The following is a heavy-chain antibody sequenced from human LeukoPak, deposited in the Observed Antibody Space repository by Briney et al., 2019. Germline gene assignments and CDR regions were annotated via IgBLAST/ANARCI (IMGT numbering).Heavy chain of an antibody. CDR1: GFTFSSYA. Sequence: TGGSLRFSCAASGFTFSSYAMSWVRQAPGTGLEWVSAISASGVSTYYADSVKGRFTISRDNSKSTLYLQMSSLRAEDTAIYYCAKSKTGDYYFDYWGQGTLVTVSS. CDR3: AKSKTGDYYFDY. J-gene: IGHJ4*02. V-gene: IGHV3-23*01. D-gene: IGHD1-1*01. CDR2: ISASGVST.